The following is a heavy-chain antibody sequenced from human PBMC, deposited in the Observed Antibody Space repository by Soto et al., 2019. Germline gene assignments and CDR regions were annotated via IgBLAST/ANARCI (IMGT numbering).Heavy chain of an antibody. V-gene: IGHV3-33*01. CDR2: IWLDGRNE. CDR3: ARDLSGTIDY. J-gene: IGHJ4*02. D-gene: IGHD1-7*01. CDR1: GFTFSNYG. Sequence: QVQLVESGGGVVQPGRSLRLSCAASGFTFSNYGMHWVRQAPGKGLEWVALIWLDGRNEYYTDSVKGRFTISRDDSKNTVYLQMNSLRAEDTAVYYCARDLSGTIDYWGQGTEVTVS.